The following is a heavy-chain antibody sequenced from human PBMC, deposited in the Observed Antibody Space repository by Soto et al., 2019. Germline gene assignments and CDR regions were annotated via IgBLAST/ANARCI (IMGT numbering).Heavy chain of an antibody. CDR1: GGSISSGGYS. J-gene: IGHJ4*02. D-gene: IGHD5-18*01. CDR3: ASISWIQYYFDY. CDR2: IYHSGST. Sequence: PSETLSLTCAVSGGSISSGGYSWSWIRQPPGKGLEWIGYIYHSGSTYYNPSLKSRVTISVDRSKNQFSLKLSSVTAADTAVYYCASISWIQYYFDYWGQGTLVTVSS. V-gene: IGHV4-30-2*01.